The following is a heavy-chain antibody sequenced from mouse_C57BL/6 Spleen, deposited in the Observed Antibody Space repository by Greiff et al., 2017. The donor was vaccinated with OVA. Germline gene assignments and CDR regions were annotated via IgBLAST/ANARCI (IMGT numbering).Heavy chain of an antibody. V-gene: IGHV14-1*01. CDR3: ASYGIVAEYFDV. CDR1: GFNITDYY. CDR2: IDPEGGGT. J-gene: IGHJ1*03. D-gene: IGHD2-10*01. Sequence: VQLKESGAELVRPGASVKLSCTASGFNITDYYMHWVKQRPEQGLEWIGRIDPEGGGTEYAPKFKGKATMTVDTPSSTAYLQLSSLTSEDTAVYYCASYGIVAEYFDVWGTGTTLTVSS.